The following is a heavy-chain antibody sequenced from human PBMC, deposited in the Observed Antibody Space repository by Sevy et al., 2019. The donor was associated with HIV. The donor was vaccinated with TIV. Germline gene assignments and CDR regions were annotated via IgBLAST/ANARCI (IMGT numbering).Heavy chain of an antibody. CDR3: ARRDYGDYVDWFDP. V-gene: IGHV2-5*02. CDR2: IYWDDDK. CDR1: GFSLSTNGVG. Sequence: SGPTLVKPTQTRTLTCTFSGFSLSTNGVGVGWIRQPPGKALECLALIYWDDDKHYSPSLKSRLTITKDTSKNQVVLTMTNMDPVDTATYYCARRDYGDYVDWFDPWGHGTLVTVSS. D-gene: IGHD4-17*01. J-gene: IGHJ5*02.